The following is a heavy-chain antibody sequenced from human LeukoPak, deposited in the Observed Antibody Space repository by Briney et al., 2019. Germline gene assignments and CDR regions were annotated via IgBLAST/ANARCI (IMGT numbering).Heavy chain of an antibody. CDR1: GFTFSSYW. V-gene: IGHV3-7*01. D-gene: IGHD3-16*02. J-gene: IGHJ4*02. CDR3: ARNDYDYVWGSYRPRDYYFDY. CDR2: IKQDGSEK. Sequence: GGSLRLSCAASGFTFSSYWMSWVRQAPGKGLEWVANIKQDGSEKYYVDSVKGRFTISRDNAKNSLYLQMNSLRAEDTAVYYCARNDYDYVWGSYRPRDYYFDYWGQGTLVTVSS.